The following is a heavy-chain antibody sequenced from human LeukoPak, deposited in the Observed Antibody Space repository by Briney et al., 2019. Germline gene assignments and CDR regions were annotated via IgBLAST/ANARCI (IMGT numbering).Heavy chain of an antibody. CDR2: IIPILGIA. V-gene: IGHV1-69*04. D-gene: IGHD3-9*01. CDR1: GGTFSSYA. CDR3: ARDPFPPAKYFDILTGYYFSFFDY. Sequence: SVKVSCKASGGTFSSYAISWVRQAPGQGLEWMGRIIPILGIANYAQKLQGRDTITADKSTSTAYMELSSLRSEDTAVYYCARDPFPPAKYFDILTGYYFSFFDYWGQGTLVTVSS. J-gene: IGHJ4*02.